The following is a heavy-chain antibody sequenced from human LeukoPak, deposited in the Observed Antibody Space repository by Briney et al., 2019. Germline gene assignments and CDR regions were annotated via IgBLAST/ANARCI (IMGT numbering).Heavy chain of an antibody. CDR3: ATIVGATRMGDYYYMDV. D-gene: IGHD1-26*01. V-gene: IGHV3-21*01. CDR2: ISSSSSYI. J-gene: IGHJ6*03. CDR1: GFTFSSYS. Sequence: GGSLRLSCAASGFTFSSYSMNWVRQAPGKGLEWVSSISSSSSYIYYADSVKGRFTISRDNAKNSLYLQMNSLRAEDTAVYYCATIVGATRMGDYYYMDVWGKGTTVTVSS.